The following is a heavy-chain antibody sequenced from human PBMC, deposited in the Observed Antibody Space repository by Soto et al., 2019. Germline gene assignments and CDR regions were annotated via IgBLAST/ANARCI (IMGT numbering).Heavy chain of an antibody. J-gene: IGHJ6*03. CDR3: AAEREDYGPGRVYYYMDV. D-gene: IGHD3-10*01. CDR1: GFTFTSSS. Sequence: SAKVSCKASGFTFTSSSMQWVRQARGQRLEWIGWIVVGSGNTNYAQKFQERVTITRDMSTSTAYMELSSLRSEDTAVYYCAAEREDYGPGRVYYYMDVWGKGTTVTVYS. V-gene: IGHV1-58*02. CDR2: IVVGSGNT.